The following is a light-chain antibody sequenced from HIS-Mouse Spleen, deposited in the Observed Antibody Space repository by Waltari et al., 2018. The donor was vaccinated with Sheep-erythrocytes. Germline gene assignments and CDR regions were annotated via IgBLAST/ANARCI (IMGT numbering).Light chain of an antibody. V-gene: IGLV1-36*01. J-gene: IGLJ2*01. CDR2: YDD. Sequence: QSVLTQPPSVSEAPRQRVTISCSGSSSNIGNNAVNWYQQLPGKAPKLLIYYDDLRPSGVSERFSGSKSGTSASLAISGLQSEDEADYYCAAWDDSLNGVVFGGGTKLTVL. CDR1: SSNIGNNA. CDR3: AAWDDSLNGVV.